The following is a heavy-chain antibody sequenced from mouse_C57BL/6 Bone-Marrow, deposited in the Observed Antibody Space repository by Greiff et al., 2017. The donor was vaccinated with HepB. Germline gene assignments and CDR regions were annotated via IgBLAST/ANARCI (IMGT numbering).Heavy chain of an antibody. D-gene: IGHD1-1*01. CDR3: ARWTVPYYFDY. CDR2: IDPSDSYT. V-gene: IGHV1-59*01. Sequence: QVQLKQPGAELVRPGTSVKLSCKASGYTFTSYWMHWVKQRPGQGLEWIGVIDPSDSYTNYNQKFKGKATLTVDTSSSTAYMQLSSLTSEDSAVYYCARWTVPYYFDYWGQGTTLTVSS. CDR1: GYTFTSYW. J-gene: IGHJ2*01.